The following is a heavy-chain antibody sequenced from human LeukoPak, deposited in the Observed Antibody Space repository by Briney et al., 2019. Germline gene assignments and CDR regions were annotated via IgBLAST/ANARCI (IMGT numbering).Heavy chain of an antibody. J-gene: IGHJ3*01. CDR1: GGSISSGSYY. V-gene: IGHV4-61*02. CDR2: IFRPGST. D-gene: IGHD2/OR15-2a*01. Sequence: SQTLSLTCTVSGGSISSGSYYWTWIRQPAGKGLEWTGRIFRPGSTNYNPSLKSRVTISEDTSQNQFSLHLSSVTAADTAVYYCARGNMLSDFFDFWGQGTVVSVSS. CDR3: ARGNMLSDFFDF.